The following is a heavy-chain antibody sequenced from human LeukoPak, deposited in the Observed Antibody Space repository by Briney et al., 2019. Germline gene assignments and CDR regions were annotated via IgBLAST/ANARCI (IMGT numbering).Heavy chain of an antibody. CDR2: IYYSGST. V-gene: IGHV4-39*01. D-gene: IGHD6-13*01. CDR3: ARLAAAGPIHYFDY. J-gene: IGHJ4*02. Sequence: SETLSLTCTVSGGSISSSSYYWGWIRQPPGKGLEWIGSIYYSGSTYYNPSLKSRVTISVDTSKNQFSLKLSSVTAADTAVYYCARLAAAGPIHYFDYWGQGTLVTVSS. CDR1: GGSISSSSYY.